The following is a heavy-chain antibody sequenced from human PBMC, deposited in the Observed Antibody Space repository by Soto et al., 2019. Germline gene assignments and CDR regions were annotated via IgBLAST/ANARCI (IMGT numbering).Heavy chain of an antibody. Sequence: SQTLSLTCAVSGDSVSSNSAAWNWIRQSPSRGLEWLGRTYYRSKWYNDYAVSVKSRITINPDTSKNQFSLQLNSVTPEDTAVYYCARDPAAYHIAAAGFDYWGQGTLVTVSS. CDR1: GDSVSSNSAA. V-gene: IGHV6-1*01. J-gene: IGHJ4*02. CDR3: ARDPAAYHIAAAGFDY. D-gene: IGHD6-13*01. CDR2: TYYRSKWYN.